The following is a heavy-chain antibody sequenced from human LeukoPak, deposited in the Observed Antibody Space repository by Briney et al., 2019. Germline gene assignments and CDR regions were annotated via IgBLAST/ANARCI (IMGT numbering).Heavy chain of an antibody. CDR3: ASRTVTPGGFDY. Sequence: SETLSLTCTVSGGSTSNDYWNWIRQPAGKGLEWIGRIYTSGSTNYNPSLKSRVTMSVDTSKNQFSLKLSSVTAADAAVYYWASRTVTPGGFDYWGQGTLVTVSS. CDR2: IYTSGST. V-gene: IGHV4-4*07. J-gene: IGHJ4*02. D-gene: IGHD4-17*01. CDR1: GGSTSNDY.